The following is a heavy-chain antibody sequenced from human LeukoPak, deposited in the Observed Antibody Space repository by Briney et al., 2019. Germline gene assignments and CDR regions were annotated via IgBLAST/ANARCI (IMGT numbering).Heavy chain of an antibody. CDR1: GFTFSSYS. D-gene: IGHD3-22*01. CDR2: ISTSSSYI. J-gene: IGHJ3*01. Sequence: PGGSLRLSCAASGFTFSSYSMNWVRQTPGRGLEWVSSISTSSSYIYYADSVKGRFTISRDNAKNSVFLQMNSLRAEDTAVYYCARDYYDSSAYHGAFDLWGQGTMVTVSS. CDR3: ARDYYDSSAYHGAFDL. V-gene: IGHV3-21*01.